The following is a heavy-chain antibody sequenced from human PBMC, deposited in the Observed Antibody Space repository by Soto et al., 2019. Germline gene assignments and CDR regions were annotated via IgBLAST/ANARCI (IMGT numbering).Heavy chain of an antibody. V-gene: IGHV1-2*02. CDR2: INPNSGCT. Sequence: AGSVNLYCKSSGYAVTGYYMNLVRQATGQGLEWMGWINPNSGCTRYPQKVQGRVTMTRDTSISTVYMALTRLRSDDTAVYYCARDLARGGGSAGFDYWGQGTMVTV. CDR1: GYAVTGYY. D-gene: IGHD1-26*01. CDR3: ARDLARGGGSAGFDY. J-gene: IGHJ4*02.